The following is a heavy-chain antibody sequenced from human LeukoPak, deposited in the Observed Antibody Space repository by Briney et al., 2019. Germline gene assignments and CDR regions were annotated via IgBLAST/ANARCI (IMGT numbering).Heavy chain of an antibody. Sequence: SETLSLTCTVSGYSISSGYYWGWIRQPPGKGLEWIGSIYHSGSTYYNPSLKSRVTISVDTSKNQFSLKLSSVTAADTAVYYCAREPITRYDSSGYQTDNWFDPWGQGTLVTVSS. CDR2: IYHSGST. J-gene: IGHJ5*02. D-gene: IGHD3-22*01. CDR1: GYSISSGYY. V-gene: IGHV4-38-2*02. CDR3: AREPITRYDSSGYQTDNWFDP.